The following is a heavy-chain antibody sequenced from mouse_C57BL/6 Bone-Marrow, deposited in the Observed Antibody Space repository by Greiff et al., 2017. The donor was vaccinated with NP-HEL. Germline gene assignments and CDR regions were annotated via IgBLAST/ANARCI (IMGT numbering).Heavy chain of an antibody. D-gene: IGHD2-1*01. CDR2: IYPGDGDT. CDR1: GYAFSSSW. CDR3: AGCGAFYLTY. Sequence: QVQLQQSGPELVKPGASVKISCKASGYAFSSSWMNWVKQRPGKGLEWIGRIYPGDGDTNYNGKFKGKATLTADKSSSTASMQLSSLTSEDSAVYFCAGCGAFYLTYWGQGTLVTVSA. J-gene: IGHJ3*01. V-gene: IGHV1-82*01.